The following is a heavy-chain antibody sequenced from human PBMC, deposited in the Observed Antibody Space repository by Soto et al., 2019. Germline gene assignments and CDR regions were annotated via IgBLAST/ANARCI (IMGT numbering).Heavy chain of an antibody. CDR3: ASDASSSSDGSFDP. CDR2: ISAYNGNT. Sequence: QVQLVQSGAEVKKPGASVKVSCKASGYTFTSYGLSWVRQAPGQGLEWMGWISAYNGNTNSAQKLQGRVTMTTDTSTSTSYIELGSLRSDDTAVYYCASDASSSSDGSFDPWGQGTLVTVSS. CDR1: GYTFTSYG. V-gene: IGHV1-18*01. J-gene: IGHJ5*02. D-gene: IGHD6-6*01.